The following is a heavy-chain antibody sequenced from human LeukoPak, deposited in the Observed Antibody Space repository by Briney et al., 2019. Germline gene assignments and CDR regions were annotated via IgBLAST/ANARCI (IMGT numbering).Heavy chain of an antibody. J-gene: IGHJ4*02. CDR2: ITSSSSYI. D-gene: IGHD4-17*01. CDR1: GFTFSTYT. V-gene: IGHV3-21*01. Sequence: GGSLRLSCAASGFTFSTYTMNWVRQAPGKGLEWVSSITSSSSYIYYADSVKGRFTISRDNAKNSLYLQMNSLRAEDTAVYYCAADYDFDYWGQGTLVTVSS. CDR3: AADYDFDY.